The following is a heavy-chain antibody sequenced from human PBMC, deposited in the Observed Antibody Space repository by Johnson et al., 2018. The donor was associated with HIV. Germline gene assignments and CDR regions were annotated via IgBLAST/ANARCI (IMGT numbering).Heavy chain of an antibody. CDR3: AREGVSGSYYDAFDL. V-gene: IGHV3-11*04. Sequence: QMLLVESGGGLVKPGGSLRLSCAASGFTFSDYYMSWIRQAPGKGLEWVSYISSSGNTIYYADSVKGRFTISRDNSKNTLFLQMDSLRADDTAVYCCAREGVSGSYYDAFDLWGQGTMVTVSS. CDR2: ISSSGNTI. J-gene: IGHJ3*01. CDR1: GFTFSDYY. D-gene: IGHD1-26*01.